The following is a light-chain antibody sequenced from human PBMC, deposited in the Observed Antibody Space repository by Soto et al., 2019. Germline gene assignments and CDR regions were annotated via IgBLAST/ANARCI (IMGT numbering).Light chain of an antibody. V-gene: IGLV2-23*01. CDR2: EGD. CDR3: CSYPHSDTHGYV. J-gene: IGLJ1*01. CDR1: SSDVGNYKF. Sequence: QSVLTQPASVSGSPGQSITISCTGISSDVGNYKFVSWYQHHPGKAPKLMIYEGDKRPSGVSDRFSASKSGITASLTISGLQADDEADYYCCSYPHSDTHGYVFGTGTKVTVL.